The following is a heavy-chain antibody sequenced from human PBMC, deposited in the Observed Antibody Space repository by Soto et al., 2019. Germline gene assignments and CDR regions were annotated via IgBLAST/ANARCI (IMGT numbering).Heavy chain of an antibody. CDR3: AGGMICSGGSCYWASFDP. V-gene: IGHV3-21*01. CDR2: ISSSSSYI. D-gene: IGHD2-15*01. J-gene: IGHJ5*02. Sequence: GGSLRLSCAASGFTFSSYSMNWVRQAPGKGLEWVSSISSSSSYIYYADSVKGRFTISRDNAKNSLYLQMNSLRAEDTAVYYCAGGMICSGGSCYWASFDPWGQGTLVTVSS. CDR1: GFTFSSYS.